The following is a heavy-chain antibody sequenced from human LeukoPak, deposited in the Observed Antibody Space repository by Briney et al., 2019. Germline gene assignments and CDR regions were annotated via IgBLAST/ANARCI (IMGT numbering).Heavy chain of an antibody. CDR3: VRLLDVDY. D-gene: IGHD3-3*01. V-gene: IGHV3-74*01. CDR1: GFTFSSYW. J-gene: IGHJ4*02. CDR2: INTDGSIT. Sequence: PGGSLRLSCVASGFTFSSYWMHWVRQTPGKGLVWLSRINTDGSITHYADSVKGRFTISRDNAKKTVYLQMNSLRAEDTAVYYCVRLLDVDYWGQGTLVTVSS.